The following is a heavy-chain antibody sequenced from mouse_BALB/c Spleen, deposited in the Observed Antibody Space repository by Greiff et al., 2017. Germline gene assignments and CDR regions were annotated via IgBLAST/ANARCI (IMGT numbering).Heavy chain of an antibody. CDR3: ARGRGNYGFAY. CDR2: ISDGGSST. D-gene: IGHD2-1*01. V-gene: IGHV5-4*02. CDR1: GFTFSDYY. J-gene: IGHJ3*01. Sequence: EVKVVESGGGLVKPGGSLKLSCAASGFTFSDYYMYWVRQTPEKRLEWVATISDGGSSTYYPDSVKGRITISRDNAKNILYLQMSSLKSEDTAMYYCARGRGNYGFAYWGQGTLVTVSA.